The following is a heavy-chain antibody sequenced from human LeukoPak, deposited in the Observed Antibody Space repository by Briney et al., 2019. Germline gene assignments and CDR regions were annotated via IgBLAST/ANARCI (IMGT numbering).Heavy chain of an antibody. V-gene: IGHV4-4*02. J-gene: IGHJ4*02. CDR3: ARGRDGSGSFDY. D-gene: IGHD3-10*01. CDR2: IYHSAST. CDR1: GGSISSSNW. Sequence: PSETLSLTCTVSGGSISSSNWWSWVRQPPGKGLEWIGEIYHSASTYYNPSLKSRLTISVDRSKNQFSLKLNSVTAADTALYYCARGRDGSGSFDYWGQGTLVTVSS.